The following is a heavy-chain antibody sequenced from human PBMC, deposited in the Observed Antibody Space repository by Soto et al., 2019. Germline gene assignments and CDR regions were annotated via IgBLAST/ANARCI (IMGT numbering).Heavy chain of an antibody. D-gene: IGHD4-17*01. J-gene: IGHJ4*02. CDR1: GFTFSSYA. CDR2: ISGSGGST. Sequence: GGPLRLSCAASGFTFSSYAMSWVRQAPGKGLEWVSAISGSGGSTYYADSVKGRFTISRDNSKNTLYLQMNSLRAEDTAVYYCAKDSFDYGDLLYFDYWGQGTLVTVSS. V-gene: IGHV3-23*01. CDR3: AKDSFDYGDLLYFDY.